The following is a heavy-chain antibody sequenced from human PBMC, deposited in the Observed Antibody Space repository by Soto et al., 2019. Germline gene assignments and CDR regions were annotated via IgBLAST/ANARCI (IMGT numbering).Heavy chain of an antibody. D-gene: IGHD3-10*01. V-gene: IGHV3-53*01. J-gene: IGHJ4*02. CDR2: IYSGGST. Sequence: EVPLVESGGGLIQPGGSLRLSCAASGFTVSSNYMSWVRQAPGKGLEWVSVIYSGGSTYYADSVKGRFTISKDNSKNTLYLQMNSLRDEDTAVYYCARHLTMDPLLVYWGQGTLVTVSS. CDR3: ARHLTMDPLLVY. CDR1: GFTVSSNY.